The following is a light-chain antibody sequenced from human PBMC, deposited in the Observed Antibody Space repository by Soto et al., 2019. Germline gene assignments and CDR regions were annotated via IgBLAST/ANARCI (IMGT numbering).Light chain of an antibody. CDR1: SSNIGSNY. Sequence: QSVLTQPPSASGTPGQRVTISSSGSSSNIGSNYVYWYQQLPGTAPKLLIYRNNQRPSGVPDRFSGSKSGTSASLAISGLRAEDEADYYWAAWDDSLGWVFGGGTKVTVL. J-gene: IGLJ3*02. CDR2: RNN. V-gene: IGLV1-47*01. CDR3: AAWDDSLGWV.